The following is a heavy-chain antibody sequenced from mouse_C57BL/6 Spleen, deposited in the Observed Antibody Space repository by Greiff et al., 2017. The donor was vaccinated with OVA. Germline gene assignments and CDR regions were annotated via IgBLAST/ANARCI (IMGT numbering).Heavy chain of an antibody. J-gene: IGHJ1*03. Sequence: VQLQQSGPELVKPGASVKISCKASGYTFTDYYMNWVKQSHGKSLEWIGDINPNNGGTSYNQKFKGKATLTVDKSSSTAYMELRSLTSEDSAVYYCARAVVDWYFDVWGTGTTVTVSS. V-gene: IGHV1-26*01. CDR2: INPNNGGT. CDR1: GYTFTDYY. CDR3: ARAVVDWYFDV. D-gene: IGHD1-1*01.